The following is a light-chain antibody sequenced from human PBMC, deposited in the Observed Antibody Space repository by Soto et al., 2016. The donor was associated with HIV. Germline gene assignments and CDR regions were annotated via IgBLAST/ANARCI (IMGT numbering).Light chain of an antibody. J-gene: IGKJ4*01. Sequence: DIQMTQSPSSVSAAVGDRVTITCRASQGISKWLAWYQQKPGTAPKLLIHAASSLQSGVPSRSSGSGSGTDFTLTINSLQPEDFATYYCQQTTSFPPFSFGGGTKV. CDR2: AAS. CDR1: QGISKW. V-gene: IGKV1-12*01. CDR3: QQTTSFPPFS.